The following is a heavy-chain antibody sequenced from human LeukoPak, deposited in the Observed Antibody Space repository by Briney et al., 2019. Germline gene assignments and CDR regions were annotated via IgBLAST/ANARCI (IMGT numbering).Heavy chain of an antibody. V-gene: IGHV1-18*01. D-gene: IGHD3-22*01. Sequence: WASLKVSCTASGYTFTAYTINWVRQAPGQGLEWMGWISADNGNTNYAQNFQGRVTMTTDTSTSTAYMELRSLTSEDTAVYYCASPGRIVSNGSGYYYALSYWGQGTLVTVSS. CDR2: ISADNGNT. CDR1: GYTFTAYT. J-gene: IGHJ4*02. CDR3: ASPGRIVSNGSGYYYALSY.